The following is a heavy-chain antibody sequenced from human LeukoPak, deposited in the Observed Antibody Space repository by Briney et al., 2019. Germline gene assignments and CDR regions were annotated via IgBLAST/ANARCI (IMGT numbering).Heavy chain of an antibody. D-gene: IGHD6-13*01. J-gene: IGHJ4*02. CDR1: GFTFSDYY. V-gene: IGHV3-11*06. Sequence: GGSLRLSCAASGFTFSDYYMSRIRQAPGKGLEWVSYISSSSSYTNYADSVKGRFTISRDNAKNSLYLQMNSLRAEDTAVYYCARGKPEYSSSWYYFDYWGQGTLVTVSS. CDR2: ISSSSSYT. CDR3: ARGKPEYSSSWYYFDY.